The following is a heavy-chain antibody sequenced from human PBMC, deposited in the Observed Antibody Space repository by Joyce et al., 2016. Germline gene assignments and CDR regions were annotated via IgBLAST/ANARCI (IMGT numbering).Heavy chain of an antibody. CDR3: ARTKTMVVAYTLRDGVDV. CDR1: RLTQKNV. Sequence: QLEESGGTLVHAGGSLRLACKAAYRLTQKNVMAWVRQAVGKGLEWVSAIGASGGSRYCAESVNGRFTVSRDKSKALMWLEMTSLQIEDASVYYCARTKTMVVAYTLRDGVDVWGQGTQVAVSS. D-gene: IGHD4/OR15-4a*01. V-gene: IGHV3-23*04. CDR2: IGASGGSR. J-gene: IGHJ3*01.